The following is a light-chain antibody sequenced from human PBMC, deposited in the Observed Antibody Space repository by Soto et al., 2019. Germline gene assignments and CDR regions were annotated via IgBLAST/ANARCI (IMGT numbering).Light chain of an antibody. CDR2: EVS. V-gene: IGLV2-18*02. Sequence: QSVLTQPPSVSGSPGQSVTISCSGTSSDVGSYNHVSWYQQAPGTAPKVMIYEVSNRPSGAPDRFSGSKSGNTASLTISGLQPEDEADYYCYSFTTSNTYVFGTGTKVTVL. CDR3: YSFTTSNTYV. J-gene: IGLJ1*01. CDR1: SSDVGSYNH.